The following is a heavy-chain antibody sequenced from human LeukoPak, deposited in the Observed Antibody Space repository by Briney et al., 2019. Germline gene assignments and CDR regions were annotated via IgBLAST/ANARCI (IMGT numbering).Heavy chain of an antibody. D-gene: IGHD2-2*01. J-gene: IGHJ4*02. CDR1: GGSFSGYY. CDR3: ARGQDIVVVPAAMVEHYFDY. Sequence: SETLSLTCAVYGGSFSGYYWSWIRQPPGKGLEWIGEINHSGSTNYNPSLKSRVTISVDTSKNQFSLKLSPVTAADTAVYSCARGQDIVVVPAAMVEHYFDYWGKGTLVTVSS. CDR2: INHSGST. V-gene: IGHV4-34*01.